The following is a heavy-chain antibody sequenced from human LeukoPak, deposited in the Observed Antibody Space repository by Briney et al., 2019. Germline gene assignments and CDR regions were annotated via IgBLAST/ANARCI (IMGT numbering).Heavy chain of an antibody. J-gene: IGHJ4*02. D-gene: IGHD2-15*01. CDR2: IKSKTDGGTT. V-gene: IGHV3-15*01. CDR3: TTKDFGGSSEWTDY. CDR1: GFTFSNAW. Sequence: PGGSLRLXCAASGFTFSNAWMSWVRQAPGKGLEWVGRIKSKTDGGTTDYAAPVKGRFTVSRDDSKNTLYLQMNSLKTEDTAVYYCTTKDFGGSSEWTDYWAREPWSPSP.